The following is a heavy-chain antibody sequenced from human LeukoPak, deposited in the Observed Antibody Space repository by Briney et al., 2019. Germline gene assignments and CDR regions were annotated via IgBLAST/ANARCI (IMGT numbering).Heavy chain of an antibody. CDR2: IKEDGSEK. CDR1: GSTFRNYW. D-gene: IGHD1-26*01. CDR3: ARGGPTVGTDY. J-gene: IGHJ4*02. V-gene: IGHV3-7*01. Sequence: GGSLRLSCAGSGSTFRNYWMNWVRQAPGKGQEWVANIKEDGSEKYYVDSVKGRFTVSRDNAKNSLYLQINSLRADDTAVNYCARGGPTVGTDYWGQGTLVTVSS.